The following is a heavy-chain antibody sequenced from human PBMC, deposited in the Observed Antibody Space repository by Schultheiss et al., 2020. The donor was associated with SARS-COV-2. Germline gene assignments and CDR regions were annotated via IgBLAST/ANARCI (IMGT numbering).Heavy chain of an antibody. CDR1: GFTFSSYAM. V-gene: IGHV4-4*02. J-gene: IGHJ2*01. CDR2: IYYSGST. Sequence: GSLRLSCAASGFTFSSYAMSWVRQAPGKGLEWIGSIYYSGSTNYNPSLKSRVTISVDKSKNQFSLKLSSVTAADTAVYYCARAPSGLWGRGTLVTVSS. CDR3: ARAPSGL.